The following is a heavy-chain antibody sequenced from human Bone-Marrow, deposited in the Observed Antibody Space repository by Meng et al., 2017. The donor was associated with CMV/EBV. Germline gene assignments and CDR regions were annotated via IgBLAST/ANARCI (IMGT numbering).Heavy chain of an antibody. CDR1: GFNFDDYG. D-gene: IGHD6-6*01. CDR2: INSDGNST. Sequence: GESLKISCAASGFNFDDYGMSWVRQAPGKGLVWVSRINSDGNSTTYADSVKGRFTISRDNAKNTVYLQMNSLRAEDTAMYSCAREVRAARFFDYWGQGTMVTVSS. CDR3: AREVRAARFFDY. J-gene: IGHJ4*03. V-gene: IGHV3-74*03.